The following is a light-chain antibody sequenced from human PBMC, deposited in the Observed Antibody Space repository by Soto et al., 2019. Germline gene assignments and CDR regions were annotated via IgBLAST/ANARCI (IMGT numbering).Light chain of an antibody. CDR3: QQSYSTTWT. Sequence: EIQMTQSPSSLSASVGGRVTITCRASQSISSYLNWYQQKPGKAPKLLIYAASSLQSGVPSRFSGSGSGTDFTLTISSLQPEDFATYYCQQSYSTTWTFGQGTKVDIK. CDR1: QSISSY. J-gene: IGKJ1*01. CDR2: AAS. V-gene: IGKV1-39*01.